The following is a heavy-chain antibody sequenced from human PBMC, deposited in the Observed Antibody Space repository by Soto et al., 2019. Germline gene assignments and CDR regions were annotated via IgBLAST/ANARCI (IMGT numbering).Heavy chain of an antibody. CDR2: ISYDVSNK. V-gene: IGHV3-30*18. Sequence: GGSLRLSCTASGFTFSSYGMHWVRQAPGKGLEWVAVISYDVSNKYYADSVKGRFTISRDNSKNTLYLQMNSLRAEDTAVYYCAKDTGIAAAGGPLGAFDIWGQGTMVTVSS. D-gene: IGHD6-13*01. CDR1: GFTFSSYG. J-gene: IGHJ3*02. CDR3: AKDTGIAAAGGPLGAFDI.